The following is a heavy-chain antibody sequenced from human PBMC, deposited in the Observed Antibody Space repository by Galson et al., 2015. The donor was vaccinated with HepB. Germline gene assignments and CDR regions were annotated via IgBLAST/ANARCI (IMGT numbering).Heavy chain of an antibody. CDR3: ARGHYAVLTNYRGAMDV. V-gene: IGHV1-18*04. Sequence: SVKVSCKASGYTFFTYGLNWVRQAPGQNLEWMGWISGYNGNTNYAQKFQGRVTMTTDTSTNTAYMELRSLRSDDTAVYYCARGHYAVLTNYRGAMDVWGQGTTVTVSS. J-gene: IGHJ6*02. D-gene: IGHD3-9*01. CDR1: GYTFFTYG. CDR2: ISGYNGNT.